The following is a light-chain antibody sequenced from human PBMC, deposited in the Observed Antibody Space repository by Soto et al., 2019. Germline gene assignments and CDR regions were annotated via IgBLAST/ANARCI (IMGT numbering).Light chain of an antibody. CDR2: DAY. CDR3: QQRHMWPIT. CDR1: QSFRGL. Sequence: EVVLTQSPVTLSLSPGERATLSCRASQSFRGLLAWYQQKPAQAPRLLIYDAYNRATGIPPRFSGSGSGTDFTLTISSLEPEDSAVYYCQQRHMWPITFGQGTRREIK. V-gene: IGKV3-11*01. J-gene: IGKJ5*01.